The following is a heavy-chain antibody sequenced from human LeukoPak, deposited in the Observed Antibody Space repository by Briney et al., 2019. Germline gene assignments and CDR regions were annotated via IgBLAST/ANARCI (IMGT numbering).Heavy chain of an antibody. Sequence: GGSLRLSCVASGFTFNKYAMSWVRQAPGKGLEWVSLMSEGGSTTYYADSVKGRFTISSDSSKKTVYLQMNSLRGEDTAVYYCARTQTGTYSFFDFWGQGSLVTVSS. D-gene: IGHD1-26*01. CDR3: ARTQTGTYSFFDF. CDR2: MSEGGSTT. J-gene: IGHJ4*02. CDR1: GFTFNKYA. V-gene: IGHV3-23*01.